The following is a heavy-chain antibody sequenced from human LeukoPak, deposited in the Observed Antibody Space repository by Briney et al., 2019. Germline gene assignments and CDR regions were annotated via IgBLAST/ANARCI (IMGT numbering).Heavy chain of an antibody. Sequence: PSETLSLTCPVSDGSIRRYYWLWIRQPPGQRLEWIGYIYYSGSTNYNPSLKSRVTISVDTSKIQFSLKLSSVTAADTAVYYCARSVADPTFDYWGQGTLVTVSS. D-gene: IGHD6-19*01. CDR1: DGSIRRYY. CDR3: ARSVADPTFDY. V-gene: IGHV4-59*01. CDR2: IYYSGST. J-gene: IGHJ4*02.